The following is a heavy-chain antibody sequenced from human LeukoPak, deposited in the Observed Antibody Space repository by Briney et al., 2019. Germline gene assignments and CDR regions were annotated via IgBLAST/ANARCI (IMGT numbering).Heavy chain of an antibody. V-gene: IGHV4-30-2*01. Sequence: SQTLSLTCTVSGGSISGGGYYWSWIRQPPGKGLEWIGYIYHSGSTYYNPSLKSRVTISVDRSKNQFSLKLSSVTAADTAVYYCARDCRIAVADWFDPWGQGTLVTVSS. CDR2: IYHSGST. D-gene: IGHD6-19*01. J-gene: IGHJ5*02. CDR3: ARDCRIAVADWFDP. CDR1: GGSISGGGYY.